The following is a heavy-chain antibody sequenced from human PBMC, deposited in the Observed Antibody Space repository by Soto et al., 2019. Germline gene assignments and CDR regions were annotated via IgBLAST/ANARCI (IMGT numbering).Heavy chain of an antibody. CDR1: GYTFTSYG. Sequence: QVQLVQSGAEVKKPGASVKVSCKASGYTFTSYGISWVRQAPGQGLEWMGWISAYNGNTNYAQKLQGRVTMTTDTSTSTAYMKLRRHRSDDTAVYYCARDRNMAIYWYFDLWGRCTLVTVSS. V-gene: IGHV1-18*01. D-gene: IGHD2-21*01. CDR3: ARDRNMAIYWYFDL. CDR2: ISAYNGNT. J-gene: IGHJ2*01.